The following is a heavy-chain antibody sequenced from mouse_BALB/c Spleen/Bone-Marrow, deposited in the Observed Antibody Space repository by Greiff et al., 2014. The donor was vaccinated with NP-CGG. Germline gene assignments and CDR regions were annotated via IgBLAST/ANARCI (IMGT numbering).Heavy chain of an antibody. CDR3: ARWLLYY. CDR1: GYTFTSYW. V-gene: IGHV1S81*02. CDR2: INPSNGRT. J-gene: IGHJ2*01. Sequence: VQLQQSGAGLVKPGASVKLSCKASGYTFTSYWMHWVKQRPGQGLEWIGEINPSNGRTNYNEKFKTKATLTVDKSSSTAYMQLSSLTSEDSAVYYCARWLLYYWGQGTTLTVSS. D-gene: IGHD2-12*01.